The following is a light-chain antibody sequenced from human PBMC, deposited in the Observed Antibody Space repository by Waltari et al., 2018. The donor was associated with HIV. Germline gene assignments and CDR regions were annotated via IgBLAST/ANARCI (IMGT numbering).Light chain of an antibody. CDR3: QSTDRSGSYII. CDR1: ALSMQY. V-gene: IGLV3-25*03. J-gene: IGLJ2*01. CDR2: KDS. Sequence: SYELTQPPSLSVSPGQTARITCSGDALSMQYGYWYQQKPGQAPVLVIYKDSERSSGIPERFSGSSSGKTVPLTISGAQAEDEAAYFCQSTDRSGSYIIFGGGTKLTVL.